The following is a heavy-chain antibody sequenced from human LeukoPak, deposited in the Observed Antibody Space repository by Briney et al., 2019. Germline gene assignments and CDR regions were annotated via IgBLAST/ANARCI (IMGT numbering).Heavy chain of an antibody. J-gene: IGHJ5*02. CDR3: AKAALPMLRGWFDP. V-gene: IGHV3-48*03. D-gene: IGHD3-10*02. CDR2: ISSRGSTR. CDR1: GFTFSSYE. Sequence: GGSLRLSCAASGFTFSSYEMNWVRQAPGKGLEWVSYISSRGSTRYYADSVKGRFTISRDNAKTSLYLQMNSLRAEDTAVYYCAKAALPMLRGWFDPWGQGTLVTVSS.